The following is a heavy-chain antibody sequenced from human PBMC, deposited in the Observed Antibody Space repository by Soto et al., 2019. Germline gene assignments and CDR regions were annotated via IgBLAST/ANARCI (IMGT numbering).Heavy chain of an antibody. J-gene: IGHJ4*02. CDR1: SASLSSSTYY. CDR3: ASSSPFHY. Sequence: SETVSLTCSVSSASLSSSTYYWSWIRQPPGRGPEWIGSIYYSGNTYYKPSLKSQVSISIDTSRNQFSLKLTSVTAADTGVYYCASSSPFHYWGPGILVTVS. D-gene: IGHD6-6*01. CDR2: IYYSGNT. V-gene: IGHV4-39*01.